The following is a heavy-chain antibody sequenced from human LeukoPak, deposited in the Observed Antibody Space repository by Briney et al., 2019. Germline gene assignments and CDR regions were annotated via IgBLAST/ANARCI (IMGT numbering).Heavy chain of an antibody. CDR2: MNPNSGNG. J-gene: IGHJ3*02. V-gene: IGHV1-8*01. Sequence: GASVKVSCKAAGYTFTTSDINWVRQARGQGGQWRGWMNPNSGNGVYAQKLQGRVTMTSHTTINTAYMELSSLRSEDTAMYYCAREGGYNYDAFDIWGQGTLVTVSS. CDR3: AREGGYNYDAFDI. D-gene: IGHD5-24*01. CDR1: GYTFTTSD.